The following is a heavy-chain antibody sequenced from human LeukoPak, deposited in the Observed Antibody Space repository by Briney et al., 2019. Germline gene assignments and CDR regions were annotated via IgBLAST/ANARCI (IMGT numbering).Heavy chain of an antibody. CDR3: ARTSYSSGWYYFDY. CDR1: GFTFSSYG. D-gene: IGHD6-19*01. J-gene: IGHJ4*02. V-gene: IGHV3-33*01. Sequence: GGSLRLSCAASGFTFSSYGIHWVRQAPGKGLEWVAVIWYDGSNKYYADSVKGRFTISRDNSKNTLYLQMNSLRAEDTAVYYCARTSYSSGWYYFDYWGQGTLVTVSS. CDR2: IWYDGSNK.